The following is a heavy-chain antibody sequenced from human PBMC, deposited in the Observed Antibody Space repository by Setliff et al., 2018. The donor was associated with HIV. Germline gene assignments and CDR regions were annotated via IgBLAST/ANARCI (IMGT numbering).Heavy chain of an antibody. CDR3: ARGVNSGTYWGYYYYMDV. Sequence: SETLSLTCTVSGGSISSGSYYWSWIRQPAGEGLEWIGQIHTTGTTNCNPSLKSRVTISVDTSKNQFSLRLSSVTAADTAIYYCARGVNSGTYWGYYYYMDVWGKGTTVTVSS. D-gene: IGHD1-26*01. V-gene: IGHV4-61*09. J-gene: IGHJ6*03. CDR1: GGSISSGSYY. CDR2: IHTTGTT.